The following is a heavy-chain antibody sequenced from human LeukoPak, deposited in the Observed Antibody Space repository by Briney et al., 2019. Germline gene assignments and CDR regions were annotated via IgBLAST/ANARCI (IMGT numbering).Heavy chain of an antibody. Sequence: GGSLRLSCVASGFTFSNYGMHWVRQAPGKGLDWVAVIWYDGSYKYYADSVKGRFTISRENPKNTLYLQMISVRAEDTGIYYCAKVVQYTASTGTGLDYWGKGTLVTVSS. D-gene: IGHD6-13*01. V-gene: IGHV3-33*06. CDR3: AKVVQYTASTGTGLDY. CDR1: GFTFSNYG. CDR2: IWYDGSYK. J-gene: IGHJ4*02.